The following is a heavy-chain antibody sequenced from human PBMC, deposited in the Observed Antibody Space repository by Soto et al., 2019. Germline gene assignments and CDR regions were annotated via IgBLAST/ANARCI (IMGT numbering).Heavy chain of an antibody. V-gene: IGHV3-23*01. J-gene: IGHJ6*02. CDR2: ISGSGSTT. CDR1: GFTLTSYA. Sequence: EVQLLESGGGLVQPGGSLRLSCAASGFTLTSYAMNWVRQSPGKGLEWVSAISGSGSTTNYADSVKGRFTISRDTSKNTLYLQMNSLRAEDTALYYCATDPYGMDVWGQGTTVTVSS. CDR3: ATDPYGMDV.